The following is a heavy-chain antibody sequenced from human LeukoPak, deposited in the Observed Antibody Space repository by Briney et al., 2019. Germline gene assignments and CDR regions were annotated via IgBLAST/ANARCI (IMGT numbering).Heavy chain of an antibody. J-gene: IGHJ3*02. Sequence: PGGSLRLSCAASGLTVSSNYMSWVRQAPGKGLEWVASIKQDGSEKYYVDSVKGRFTISRDNAKNSLYLQMNSLRAEDTAVYYCASGNRDLQAYRTSSGTFDIWGQGTMVTVSS. V-gene: IGHV3-7*01. CDR3: ASGNRDLQAYRTSSGTFDI. CDR1: GLTVSSNY. D-gene: IGHD6-6*01. CDR2: IKQDGSEK.